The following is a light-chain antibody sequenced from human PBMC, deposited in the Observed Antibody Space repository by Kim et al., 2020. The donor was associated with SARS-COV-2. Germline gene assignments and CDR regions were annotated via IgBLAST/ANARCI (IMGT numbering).Light chain of an antibody. V-gene: IGKV1-33*01. Sequence: DIQMTQSPSSLSASVGDRVTITCQASQDISNYLNWYQQKPGKAPKLLIYDASNLETGVPSSFSGSGSGTDFTFTISSLQPEDIATYYCQQYDNLPYTFGQGTKVDIK. CDR3: QQYDNLPYT. J-gene: IGKJ2*01. CDR2: DAS. CDR1: QDISNY.